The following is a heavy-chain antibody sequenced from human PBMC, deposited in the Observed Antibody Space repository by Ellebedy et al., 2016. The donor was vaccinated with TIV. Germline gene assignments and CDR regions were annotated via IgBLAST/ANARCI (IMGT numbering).Heavy chain of an antibody. V-gene: IGHV4-39*01. J-gene: IGHJ5*02. D-gene: IGHD3-10*01. CDR3: ASHMVRESTWFDP. Sequence: MPGGSLRLSCTVSGGSISSSSYYWGSIRQPQGMGLDWIATIYYSGSTYYNPSLKSRATISVDTSKNQFSLKLTSVTAADTAVYYCASHMVRESTWFDPWGQGTLVTVSS. CDR1: GGSISSSSYY. CDR2: IYYSGST.